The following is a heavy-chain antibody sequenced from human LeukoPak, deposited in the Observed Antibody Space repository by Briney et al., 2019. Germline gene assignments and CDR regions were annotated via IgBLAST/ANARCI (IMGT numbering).Heavy chain of an antibody. D-gene: IGHD2-2*01. Sequence: NPSETLSLTCTVSGVSISSSNSYWGWIRQPPGKWLEWIGSIYYSGNTYYKASLKSQVSIAIDTSKHQCSLRLTSVTAADTAVYSCARDFRDIVVVPAASGYNWFDPWGQGPLVTVSS. CDR3: ARDFRDIVVVPAASGYNWFDP. CDR1: GVSISSSNSY. V-gene: IGHV4-39*02. J-gene: IGHJ5*02. CDR2: IYYSGNT.